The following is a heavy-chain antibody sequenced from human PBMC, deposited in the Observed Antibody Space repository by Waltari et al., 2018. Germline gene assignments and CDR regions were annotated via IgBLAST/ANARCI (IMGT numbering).Heavy chain of an antibody. D-gene: IGHD3-3*01. Sequence: QVQLVESGGGVVQPGRSLRLSCAASGFTFSRYAMHWVRQAPGKGLEWVAVISYDGSNKYYADSVKGRFTISRDNSKNTLYLQMNSLRAEDTAVYYCARGRDSWDAFDIWGQGTMVTVSS. V-gene: IGHV3-30-3*01. J-gene: IGHJ3*02. CDR3: ARGRDSWDAFDI. CDR1: GFTFSRYA. CDR2: ISYDGSNK.